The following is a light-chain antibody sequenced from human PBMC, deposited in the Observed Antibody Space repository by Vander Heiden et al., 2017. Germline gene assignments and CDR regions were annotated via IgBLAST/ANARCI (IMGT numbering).Light chain of an antibody. Sequence: SYELTQPPSMSVSPGQTARITCSGDALPKQYAYWYQQKPGQAPVLVIYKDRERPSGIPERFSGSSSGTTVTLTISGVQAEDEADDYCQSADSSGTYWVFGGGTKLTVL. V-gene: IGLV3-25*03. CDR1: ALPKQY. J-gene: IGLJ3*02. CDR3: QSADSSGTYWV. CDR2: KDR.